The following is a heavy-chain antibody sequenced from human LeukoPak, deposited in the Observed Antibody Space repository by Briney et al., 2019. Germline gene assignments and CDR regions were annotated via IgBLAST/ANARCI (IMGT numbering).Heavy chain of an antibody. J-gene: IGHJ4*02. CDR1: GGSISSSSYY. D-gene: IGHD3-10*01. V-gene: IGHV4-39*01. CDR2: IYCSGST. CDR3: ARSVTMVRGVREHDY. Sequence: SETLSLTCTVSGGSISSSSYYWGWIRQPPGKGLEWIGSIYCSGSTYYNPSLKSRVTISVDTSKNQFSLKLSSVTAADTAVYYCARSVTMVRGVREHDYWGQGTLVTVSS.